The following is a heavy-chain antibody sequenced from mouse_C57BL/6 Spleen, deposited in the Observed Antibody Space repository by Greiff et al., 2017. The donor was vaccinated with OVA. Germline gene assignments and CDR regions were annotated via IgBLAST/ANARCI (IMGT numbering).Heavy chain of an antibody. J-gene: IGHJ2*01. D-gene: IGHD1-1*02. Sequence: DVMLVESGGGLVKPGGSLKLSCAASGFTFSSYAMSWVRQTPEKRLEWVATISDGGSYTYYPDNVKGRFTIARDNAKNHLYLQMSHLKSEDTAMYYCARDHYGPFDYWGQGTTLTVSS. CDR3: ARDHYGPFDY. CDR1: GFTFSSYA. V-gene: IGHV5-4*01. CDR2: ISDGGSYT.